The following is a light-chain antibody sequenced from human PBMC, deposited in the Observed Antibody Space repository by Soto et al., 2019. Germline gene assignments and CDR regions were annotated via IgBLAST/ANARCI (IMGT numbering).Light chain of an antibody. CDR2: EVS. V-gene: IGLV2-8*01. Sequence: HSALTQPPSASGSPGQSVTISCTGTSNDVGGYNYVSWYQQHPGKAPKLMIYEVSKRPSGVPDRFSGSKSGNTASLTVSGLQAEDEADYYCSSFGVSNNPVLFGGGTKLTVL. CDR3: SSFGVSNNPVL. J-gene: IGLJ2*01. CDR1: SNDVGGYNY.